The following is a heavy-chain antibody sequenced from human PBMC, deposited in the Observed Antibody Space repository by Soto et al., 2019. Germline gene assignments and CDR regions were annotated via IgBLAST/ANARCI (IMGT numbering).Heavy chain of an antibody. CDR3: ARTAYCSGDSCYFGWFDP. J-gene: IGHJ5*02. V-gene: IGHV4-61*08. CDR2: IYYSGST. D-gene: IGHD2-15*01. CDR1: GGSVSSADYY. Sequence: SETLSLTCTVSGGSVSSADYYWSWIRQPPGQGLEWIAYIYYSGSTNYNPSLKSRVTISLDTSKNRFSLKMSSVTAADTAVHYCARTAYCSGDSCYFGWFDPWGQGTLVTVSS.